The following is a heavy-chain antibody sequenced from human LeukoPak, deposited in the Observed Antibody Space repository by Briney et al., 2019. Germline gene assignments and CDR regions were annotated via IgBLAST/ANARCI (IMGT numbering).Heavy chain of an antibody. CDR1: GFTFSNAW. Sequence: GGSLRLSCAASGFTFSNAWMSWVRQAPGKGLEWVGRIKSKTDGGTTDYAAPVKGRFTISRDDSKNTLYLQMNSLKTEDTAVYYCTTDGLVDIVATRLSYWGQGTLVTVSS. V-gene: IGHV3-15*01. J-gene: IGHJ4*02. CDR2: IKSKTDGGTT. D-gene: IGHD5-12*01. CDR3: TTDGLVDIVATRLSY.